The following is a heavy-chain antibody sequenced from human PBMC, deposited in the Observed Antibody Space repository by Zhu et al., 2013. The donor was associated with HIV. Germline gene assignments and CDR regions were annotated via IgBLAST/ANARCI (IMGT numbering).Heavy chain of an antibody. D-gene: IGHD2-8*01. V-gene: IGHV1-2*02. Sequence: QVQLVQSGAEVKKPGASVKVSCQTSGYGFSGFYLHWVRQVSGQAPQWMGWINPNSGGTNYAQKFQGRVTMTRDTSISTAYMELSRLRSDDTAVYYCARAHCTNGVCYRGYFDYWGQGTLVTVSS. J-gene: IGHJ4*02. CDR2: INPNSGGT. CDR1: GYGFSGFY. CDR3: ARAHCTNGVCYRGYFDY.